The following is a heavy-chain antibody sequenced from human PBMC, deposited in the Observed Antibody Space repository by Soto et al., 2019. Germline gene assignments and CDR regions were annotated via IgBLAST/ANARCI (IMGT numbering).Heavy chain of an antibody. Sequence: QVQLQESGPGLVKPSGTLSLTCAVSGGSISSGTWWSWVRQPPGRGLEWIGEIYHSGSPNYNPSLKSRVTMSGDKSKNLFSLRLSSVTAADSARYYCARRVPAAPNWFDPWGQGTLVTVSS. CDR2: IYHSGSP. D-gene: IGHD2-2*01. CDR3: ARRVPAAPNWFDP. J-gene: IGHJ5*02. CDR1: GGSISSGTW. V-gene: IGHV4-4*02.